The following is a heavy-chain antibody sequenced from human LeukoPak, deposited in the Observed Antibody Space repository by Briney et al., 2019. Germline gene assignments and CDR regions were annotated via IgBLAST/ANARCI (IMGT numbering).Heavy chain of an antibody. CDR1: GFTFSRYS. V-gene: IGHV3-21*01. CDR2: ISSSSSYI. Sequence: GGSLRLSCAASGFTFSRYSMNWVRQAPGKGLEWVSSISSSSSYIYYADSVKGRFTISRDNAKNSLYLQMSSLRAEDTAVYYCARDRGFGGDDYWGQGTLVTVSS. D-gene: IGHD3-10*01. J-gene: IGHJ4*02. CDR3: ARDRGFGGDDY.